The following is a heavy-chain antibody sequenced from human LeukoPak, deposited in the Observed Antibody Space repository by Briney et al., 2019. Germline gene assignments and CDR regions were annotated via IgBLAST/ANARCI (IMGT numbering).Heavy chain of an antibody. CDR1: GGSFSSGSYY. D-gene: IGHD1-1*01. CDR3: ARGGDWNPYFDY. V-gene: IGHV4-61*01. CDR2: IHYSGST. Sequence: SETLSLTCTVSGGSFSSGSYYWSWIRQPPGKGLEWIGYIHYSGSTNYNPSLKSRVTISVDTSKNQFSLKLSSVTAADTAVYYCARGGDWNPYFDYWGQGTLVTVSS. J-gene: IGHJ4*02.